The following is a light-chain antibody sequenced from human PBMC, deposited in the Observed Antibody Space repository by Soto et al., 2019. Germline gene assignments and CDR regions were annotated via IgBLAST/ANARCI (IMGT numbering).Light chain of an antibody. V-gene: IGKV3-20*01. CDR1: QSVSSSY. CDR3: QQYGSSPGT. CDR2: GAS. J-gene: IGKJ1*01. Sequence: EIVLTQSPGTLSLSPGERATISCRASQSVSSSYLAWYQQKPGQAPRLLIYGASSRATGIPDRFSGSGSGTDFTLTISKLEPEDFAVYYCQQYGSSPGTFDQGTKVEIK.